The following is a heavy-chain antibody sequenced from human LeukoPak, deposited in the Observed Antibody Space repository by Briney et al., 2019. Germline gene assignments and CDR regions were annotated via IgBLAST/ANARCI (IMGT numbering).Heavy chain of an antibody. D-gene: IGHD2-2*01. V-gene: IGHV1-3*01. CDR3: ARDRVVLHWFDP. CDR2: INAGNGNT. CDR1: GYTFTSYA. J-gene: IGHJ5*02. Sequence: ASVKVSCKASGYTFTSYAMHWVRQAPGQRLEWMGWINAGNGNTKYSQKFQGRVTITRDTSASTAYMELSSLRSEDTAVYYCARDRVVLHWFDPWGQGTLVTVSS.